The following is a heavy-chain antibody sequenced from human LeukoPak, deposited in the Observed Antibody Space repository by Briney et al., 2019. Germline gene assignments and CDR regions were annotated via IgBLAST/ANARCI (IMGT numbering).Heavy chain of an antibody. CDR3: TPNLFDY. CDR2: IKSKTDGGTT. J-gene: IGHJ4*02. V-gene: IGHV3-15*01. Sequence: WIRQPPGKGLEWVGRIKSKTDGGTTDYAAPVKGRFTISRDDSKNTLYLQMNSLKTEDTAVYYCTPNLFDYWGQGTLVTVSS.